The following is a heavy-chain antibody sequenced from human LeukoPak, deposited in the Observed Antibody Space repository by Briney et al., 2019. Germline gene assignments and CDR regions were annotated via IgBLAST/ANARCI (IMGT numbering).Heavy chain of an antibody. CDR3: ARVGDHFHWYLDL. J-gene: IGHJ2*01. CDR2: LYSGGDT. CDR1: GFSVSLNY. V-gene: IGHV3-53*01. D-gene: IGHD3-3*02. Sequence: GGTLRLSCAASGFSVSLNYMNWVREAPGKGLEWGSILYSGGDTYYADSVKGLFTISRASSKTMFFLHMNSLRADDTAVYYCARVGDHFHWYLDLWGRGTLVTVSS.